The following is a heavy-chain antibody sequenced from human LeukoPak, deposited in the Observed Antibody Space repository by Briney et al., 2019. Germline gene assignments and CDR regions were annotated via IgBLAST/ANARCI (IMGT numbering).Heavy chain of an antibody. V-gene: IGHV4-4*07. CDR1: GGSISNYF. D-gene: IGHD3/OR15-3a*01. CDR2: IYSTGRS. CDR3: ARGQYDFWSGSQFDP. J-gene: IGHJ5*02. Sequence: SETLSLTCTVSGGSISNYFWSWVRQPAGKGLEWIGRIYSTGRSDYNPSLKSRITMSVDTSKNQFSLKLTSVTAADTAVYYCARGQYDFWSGSQFDPWGQGTLVIVSS.